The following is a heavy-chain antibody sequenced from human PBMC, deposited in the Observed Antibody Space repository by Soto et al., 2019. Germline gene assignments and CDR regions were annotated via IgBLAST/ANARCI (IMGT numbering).Heavy chain of an antibody. Sequence: GGSLRLSCAASGFTFSSYAMHWVRQAPGKGLEWVAVISYDGSNKYYADSVKGRFTISRDNSKNTLYLQMNSLRAEDTAVYYCARAAVARYSYGSAYYYYGMDVWRQRTTVTVSS. CDR3: ARAAVARYSYGSAYYYYGMDV. CDR2: ISYDGSNK. V-gene: IGHV3-30*14. CDR1: GFTFSSYA. J-gene: IGHJ6*02. D-gene: IGHD5-18*01.